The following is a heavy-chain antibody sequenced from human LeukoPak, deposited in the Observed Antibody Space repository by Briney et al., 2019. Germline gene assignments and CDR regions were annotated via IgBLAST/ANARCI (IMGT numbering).Heavy chain of an antibody. D-gene: IGHD5-18*01. J-gene: IGHJ4*02. Sequence: ASVKGSCKASWYAFTGYYIHWVRQAPGQGLEWMGLINTHSGGTNYAQKFQGRVTMTRDTSISTAYMELSRLRSDDTAVYYCARVGRGYSYGYFDYWGQGTLVTVSS. CDR1: WYAFTGYY. CDR3: ARVGRGYSYGYFDY. V-gene: IGHV1-2*02. CDR2: INTHSGGT.